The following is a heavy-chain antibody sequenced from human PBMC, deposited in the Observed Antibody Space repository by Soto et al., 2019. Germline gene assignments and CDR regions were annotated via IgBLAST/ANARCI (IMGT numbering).Heavy chain of an antibody. CDR1: GGSISSYY. Sequence: SETLSLTCTVSGGSISSYYWSWIRQPPGKGLEWIGYIYYSGSTNYNPSLKSRVTISVDTSKNQFSLKLSSVTAADTAVYYCARRRGSYGLTFDYWGQGTLVTVSS. D-gene: IGHD1-26*01. V-gene: IGHV4-59*08. CDR2: IYYSGST. J-gene: IGHJ4*02. CDR3: ARRRGSYGLTFDY.